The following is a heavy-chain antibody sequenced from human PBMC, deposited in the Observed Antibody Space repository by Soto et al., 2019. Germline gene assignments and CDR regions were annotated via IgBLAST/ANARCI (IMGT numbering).Heavy chain of an antibody. V-gene: IGHV3-30*18. CDR3: TKRRNVLRFLEWSSGMEV. D-gene: IGHD3-3*01. J-gene: IGHJ6*02. Sequence: QVQLVESGGGVVQPGRSLRLSCAASGFTFSNYGMHWVRQAPGKGLEWVAFISDDGSNKYYADFMKGRFTMSRDNSKSTLYLQMNSLRVEDTAVYYCTKRRNVLRFLEWSSGMEVWGQGTTVTVSS. CDR2: ISDDGSNK. CDR1: GFTFSNYG.